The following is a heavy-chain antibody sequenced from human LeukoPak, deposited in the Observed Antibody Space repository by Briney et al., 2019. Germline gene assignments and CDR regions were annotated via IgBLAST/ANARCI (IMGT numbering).Heavy chain of an antibody. Sequence: GGSLRLSCAASGFTFNTYSMNWVRQAPGKGLEWVSYITNNGSTIYYAASVKGRFTISRDKAENSLYLQMNSLRAEDTAIYYCARDQWLAYYYHGMDVWGQGTTVTVSS. CDR1: GFTFNTYS. D-gene: IGHD6-19*01. J-gene: IGHJ6*02. CDR2: ITNNGSTI. CDR3: ARDQWLAYYYHGMDV. V-gene: IGHV3-48*03.